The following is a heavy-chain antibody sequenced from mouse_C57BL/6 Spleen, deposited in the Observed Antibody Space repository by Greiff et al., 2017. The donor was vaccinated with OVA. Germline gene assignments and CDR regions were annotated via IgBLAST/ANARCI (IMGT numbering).Heavy chain of an antibody. Sequence: EVKLMESGGGLVKPGGSLKLSCAASGFTFSSYTMSWVRQTPEKRLAWVATISGGGGNTYYPDSVKGRFTISRDNAKNTLYLQMSRLRSEDTALYYCARQGGDYAMDSWGQGTSVTVSS. J-gene: IGHJ4*01. V-gene: IGHV5-9*01. CDR2: ISGGGGNT. CDR3: ARQGGDYAMDS. CDR1: GFTFSSYT.